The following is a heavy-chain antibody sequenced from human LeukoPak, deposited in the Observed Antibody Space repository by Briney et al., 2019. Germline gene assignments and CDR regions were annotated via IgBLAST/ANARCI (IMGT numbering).Heavy chain of an antibody. Sequence: GGSLRLSHAGSGFTFRTYAMGWVRQPPGKGLEWVSRINSGGGDTYYAHSVTGRFTIYRDNFKHTLYLQMNSLRAEDTAVYYCVKPPRLSIIRGEGMDVWGQGTTVTVSS. J-gene: IGHJ6*02. CDR2: INSGGGDT. V-gene: IGHV3-23*01. CDR1: GFTFRTYA. D-gene: IGHD3-10*01. CDR3: VKPPRLSIIRGEGMDV.